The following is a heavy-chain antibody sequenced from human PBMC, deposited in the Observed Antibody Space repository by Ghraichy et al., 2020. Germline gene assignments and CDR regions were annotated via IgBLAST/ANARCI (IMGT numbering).Heavy chain of an antibody. D-gene: IGHD4-23*01. CDR2: IYHSGST. V-gene: IGHV4-38-2*02. CDR3: ARASDYGGNVPPFSFDY. Sequence: SETLSLTCTVSGYSISSCYYWGLIRQPPGKGLEWIGSIYHSGSTYYNPSLKSLVTISVDTSKNQFSLKLSSVTAADTAVYYCARASDYGGNVPPFSFDYWGQGTLVTVSS. CDR1: GYSISSCYY. J-gene: IGHJ4*02.